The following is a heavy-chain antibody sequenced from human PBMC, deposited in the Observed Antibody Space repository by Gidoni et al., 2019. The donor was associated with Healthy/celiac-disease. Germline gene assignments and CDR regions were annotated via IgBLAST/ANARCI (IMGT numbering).Heavy chain of an antibody. Sequence: QVQLQQWGAGLLKPSETLSLTCAVYGGSFSGYYWSWIRQPPGKGLEWIGEINHSGSTNYNTSLKSRVTISVDTSKNQFSLKLSSVTAADTAVYYCAGYSYGFRGYFDYWGQGTLVTVSS. CDR3: AGYSYGFRGYFDY. CDR1: GGSFSGYY. CDR2: INHSGST. D-gene: IGHD5-18*01. J-gene: IGHJ4*02. V-gene: IGHV4-34*01.